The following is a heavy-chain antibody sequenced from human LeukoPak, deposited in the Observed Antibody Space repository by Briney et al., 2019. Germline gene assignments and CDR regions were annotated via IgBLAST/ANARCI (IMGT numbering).Heavy chain of an antibody. J-gene: IGHJ4*02. CDR2: IVLIFGTA. Sequence: GASVKVSCKASGYTFTSYGISWVRQAPGQGLEWVGGIVLIFGTANYAQKFQGRVTITADESTNTAYMELSSLRSEDTAVYYCARGEVPPHYFDYWGQGTLVTVSS. V-gene: IGHV1-69*13. CDR3: ARGEVPPHYFDY. CDR1: GYTFTSYG.